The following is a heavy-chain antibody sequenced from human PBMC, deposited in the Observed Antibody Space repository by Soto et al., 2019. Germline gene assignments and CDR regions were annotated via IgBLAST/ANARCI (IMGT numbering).Heavy chain of an antibody. CDR1: GGTFSSYT. J-gene: IGHJ4*02. D-gene: IGHD1-26*01. CDR3: ARSGSPRDY. CDR2: IIPILGIA. Sequence: QVQLVQSGAEVKKPGSSVKVSCKASGGTFSSYTISWVRQAPGQGLEWMGRIIPILGIANYAQKFQGRVTITADKSTSTAYMELSSLSSEDTAVYSCARSGSPRDYWGQGTLVTVSS. V-gene: IGHV1-69*02.